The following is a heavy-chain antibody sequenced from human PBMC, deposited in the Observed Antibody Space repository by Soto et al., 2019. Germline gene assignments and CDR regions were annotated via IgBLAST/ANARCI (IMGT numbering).Heavy chain of an antibody. J-gene: IGHJ5*02. D-gene: IGHD3-10*01. CDR1: GGSISRSGYY. CDR2: IYYGGST. Sequence: SETLSLTCTVSGGSISRSGYYWGWIRQPPGKGLEWVGSIYYGGSTYYNPSLKSRVTISVDSSRNQFSLKLRSVTAADTAVYYCARPAYGSGSYYLSWFDPWGQGTLVTVSS. V-gene: IGHV4-39*01. CDR3: ARPAYGSGSYYLSWFDP.